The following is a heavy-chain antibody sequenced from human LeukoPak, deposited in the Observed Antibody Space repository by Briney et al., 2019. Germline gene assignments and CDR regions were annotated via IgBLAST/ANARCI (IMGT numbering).Heavy chain of an antibody. CDR2: MNPNSGNT. V-gene: IGHV1-8*03. CDR1: GYTFTGYY. J-gene: IGHJ4*02. CDR3: ARGKARTDY. Sequence: ASVKVSCKASGYTFTGYYMHWVRQAPGQGLEWMGWMNPNSGNTGYAQKFQGRVTITRNTSISTAYMELSSLRSEDTAVYYCARGKARTDYWGQGTLVTVSS.